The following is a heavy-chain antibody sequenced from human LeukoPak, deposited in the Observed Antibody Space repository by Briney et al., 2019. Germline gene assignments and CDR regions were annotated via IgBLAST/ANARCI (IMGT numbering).Heavy chain of an antibody. D-gene: IGHD1-26*01. J-gene: IGHJ6*03. V-gene: IGHV3-53*01. CDR1: GFSVINHF. CDR2: INGAGVT. Sequence: PGGSLRLSWAASGFSVINHFMHWVRQAPGEGLQWVSTINGAGVTYYAASVKGRFTISRDTVKNTFSLQMNNLRADDTAVYFCARRGVQGYMDVWGKGTTVTVSS. CDR3: ARRGVQGYMDV.